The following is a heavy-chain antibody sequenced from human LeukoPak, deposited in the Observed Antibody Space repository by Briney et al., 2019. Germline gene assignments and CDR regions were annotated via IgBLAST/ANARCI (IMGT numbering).Heavy chain of an antibody. V-gene: IGHV3-15*01. CDR1: GFNFDIAW. D-gene: IGHD3-10*01. CDR3: SCGSGSLPSHY. J-gene: IGHJ4*02. CDR2: IKSRNDGAAI. Sequence: PGGSLRLSCAVSGFNFDIAWMNWVRQAPGEGLEWVGRIKSRNDGAAIDYAAPVRGRFTISIDDSKNTLNLQMNSLKTEDTAVYYCSCGSGSLPSHYWGQGTLVTVSS.